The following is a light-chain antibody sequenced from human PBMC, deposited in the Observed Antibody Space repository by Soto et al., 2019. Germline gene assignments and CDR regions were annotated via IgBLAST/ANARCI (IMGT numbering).Light chain of an antibody. CDR3: QQHENLPPT. CDR2: DAS. Sequence: DIQMTQSPSSLSASIGDRVILTCQASQDIANSLNWYQHKPGKAPKLLIYDASNLERGVPARFSGSGSRTDFSFTISSLQPEDIATYYCQQHENLPPTFGQGTRLEIK. V-gene: IGKV1-33*01. CDR1: QDIANS. J-gene: IGKJ5*01.